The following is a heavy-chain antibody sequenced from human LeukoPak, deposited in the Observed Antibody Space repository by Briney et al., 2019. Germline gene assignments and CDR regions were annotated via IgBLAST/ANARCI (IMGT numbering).Heavy chain of an antibody. D-gene: IGHD2-2*01. V-gene: IGHV3-9*03. Sequence: PGRSLRLSCAASGFTFDDYAMHWVRQAPGKGLEWVSGISWNSGSIGYADSVKGRFTISRDNAKNSLYLQMNSLRAEDMALYYCAKDGGYCSSTSCYSTNYFDYWGQGTLVTVSS. J-gene: IGHJ4*02. CDR1: GFTFDDYA. CDR3: AKDGGYCSSTSCYSTNYFDY. CDR2: ISWNSGSI.